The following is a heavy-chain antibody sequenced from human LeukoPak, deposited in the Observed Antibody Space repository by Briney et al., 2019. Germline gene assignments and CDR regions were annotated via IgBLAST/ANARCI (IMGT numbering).Heavy chain of an antibody. CDR1: GYTFTSYY. V-gene: IGHV1-46*01. D-gene: IGHD2-15*01. CDR2: INPSGGST. CDR3: ARVKCSGGSCYSVDFDY. J-gene: IGHJ4*02. Sequence: ASVKLSCKASGYTFTSYYMHWVRQAPGQGLEWMGIINPSGGSTSYAQKFQGRVTMTRDTSTSTVYMELSSLRSEDTAVYYCARVKCSGGSCYSVDFDYWGQGTLVTVSS.